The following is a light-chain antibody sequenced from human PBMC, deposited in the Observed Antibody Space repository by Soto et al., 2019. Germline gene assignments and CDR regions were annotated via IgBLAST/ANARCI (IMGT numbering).Light chain of an antibody. CDR1: SSDVAIYNY. CDR3: SSYAGSNNWV. CDR2: EVS. Sequence: QSVLTQPPSASGSPGQSVTISCTGTSSDVAIYNYVSWYQQHPGKAPKVMIYEVSKRPSGVPDRFSGSKSGNMASLTVSGLQAEDEADYYCSSYAGSNNWVFGGGTKVTVL. J-gene: IGLJ3*02. V-gene: IGLV2-8*01.